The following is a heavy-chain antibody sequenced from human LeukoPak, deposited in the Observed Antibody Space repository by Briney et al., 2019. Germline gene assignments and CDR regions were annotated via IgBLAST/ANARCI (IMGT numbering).Heavy chain of an antibody. V-gene: IGHV4-34*01. D-gene: IGHD3-9*01. CDR2: INHSGST. J-gene: IGHJ4*02. CDR3: ARLGRYRRAGV. CDR1: GGSFSGYY. Sequence: PSETLSLTCAVYGGSFSGYYWSWIRQPPGKGLEWIGEINHSGSTNYNPSLKCRVTISVDTSKNQFSLKLSSVTAADTAVYYCARLGRYRRAGVWGQGTLVTVSS.